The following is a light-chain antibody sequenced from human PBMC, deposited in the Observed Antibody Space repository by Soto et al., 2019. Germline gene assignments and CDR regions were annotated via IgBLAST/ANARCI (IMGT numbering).Light chain of an antibody. CDR3: QTHDSSLSAVV. CDR1: SSNIGTGHD. CDR2: GDS. J-gene: IGLJ2*01. Sequence: QSVLTQPPSVSGAPGQGVTISCTGSSSNIGTGHDVHWYQQVAGAAPKLLIYGDSNRPSGVPDRFSGSKSGTSASLAITGLQAEDEADYYCQTHDSSLSAVVFGGGTKVTVL. V-gene: IGLV1-40*01.